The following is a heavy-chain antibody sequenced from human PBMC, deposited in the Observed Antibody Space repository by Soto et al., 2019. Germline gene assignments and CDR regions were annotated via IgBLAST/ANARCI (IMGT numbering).Heavy chain of an antibody. J-gene: IGHJ4*02. CDR1: GGSISDYY. CDR3: ARLGGYYQAFDS. V-gene: IGHV4-59*08. CDR2: IYYTGST. D-gene: IGHD3-22*01. Sequence: ASETLSLTCTVSGGSISDYYWGWIRRPPGKGLEWIGYIYYTGSTTYNPSLKSRVTISLDTSKNQFSLKLSSVTAADTAVYYCARLGGYYQAFDSWGQGSLVTVSS.